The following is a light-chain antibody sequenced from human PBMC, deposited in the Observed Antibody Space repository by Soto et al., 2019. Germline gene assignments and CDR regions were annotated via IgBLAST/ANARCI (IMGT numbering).Light chain of an antibody. J-gene: IGKJ4*01. V-gene: IGKV3-20*01. CDR2: GAS. CDR1: QSCSSY. Sequence: EIVLTHSPGTLSLSPGEIATLSCRSSQSCSSYLAWYQQKPGQAPRLLMYGASSRATGTPDRFSGSGSGTDFTLTISRLEPEDFEVYYCQQYGSAPLTFGGGTKVDIK. CDR3: QQYGSAPLT.